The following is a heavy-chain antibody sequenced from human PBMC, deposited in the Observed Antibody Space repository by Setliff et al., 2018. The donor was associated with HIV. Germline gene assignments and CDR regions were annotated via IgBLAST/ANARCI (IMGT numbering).Heavy chain of an antibody. V-gene: IGHV1-69*10. D-gene: IGHD2-21*01. CDR3: ARDHQTMLWLDY. J-gene: IGHJ4*02. CDR1: GGTFSSYA. Sequence: GASVKVSCKAYGGTFSSYAITWVRQAPGQGLECMGGIIPMLGITNYAQKFQGRVTITADISTRTVYMELSSLTSEDTAIYYCARDHQTMLWLDYWGQGTLVTVSS. CDR2: IIPMLGIT.